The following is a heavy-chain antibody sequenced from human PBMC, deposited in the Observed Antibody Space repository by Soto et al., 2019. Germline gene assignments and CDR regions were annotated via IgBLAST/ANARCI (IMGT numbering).Heavy chain of an antibody. D-gene: IGHD1-26*01. CDR1: GGSISSTNW. J-gene: IGHJ4*02. Sequence: QVQLQESGPGLVKPSVTLSLTCAVSGGSISSTNWWSWVRQYPGKGLEWIGEIFHSGSTNYNPYLKSRVTISVDKSKNQFSLKFSSVTASDTAMYYCARDTGSYLDHWGQGTLVTVSS. V-gene: IGHV4-4*02. CDR3: ARDTGSYLDH. CDR2: IFHSGST.